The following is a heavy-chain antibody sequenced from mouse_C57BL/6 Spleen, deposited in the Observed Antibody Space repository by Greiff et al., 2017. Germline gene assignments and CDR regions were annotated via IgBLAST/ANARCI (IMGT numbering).Heavy chain of an antibody. CDR3: TRGDSSGYGFAY. Sequence: EVKLEESGEGLVKPGGSLKLSCAASGFTFSSYAMSWVRQTPEKRLEWVAYISSGGDYIYYADTVKGRFTISRDNARNTLYLQMSSLKSEDTAMYYCTRGDSSGYGFAYWGQGTLVTVSA. J-gene: IGHJ3*01. CDR2: ISSGGDYI. D-gene: IGHD3-2*02. V-gene: IGHV5S21*01. CDR1: GFTFSSYA.